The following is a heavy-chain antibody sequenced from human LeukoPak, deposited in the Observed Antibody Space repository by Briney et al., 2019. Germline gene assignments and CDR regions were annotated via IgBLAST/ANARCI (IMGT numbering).Heavy chain of an antibody. V-gene: IGHV4-59*12. CDR1: GGSFRTYY. J-gene: IGHJ6*02. CDR2: IYYSGIT. D-gene: IGHD2/OR15-2a*01. Sequence: SSVTLSLTCTVSGGSFRTYYWSWIRQPPGGGLEWIGYIYYSGITNYNPSLKSRVTISVDTSKNQLSLKLSSVTAADTAMYYCARATNVDYFCLYGMDVWGQGTTVTVSS. CDR3: ARATNVDYFCLYGMDV.